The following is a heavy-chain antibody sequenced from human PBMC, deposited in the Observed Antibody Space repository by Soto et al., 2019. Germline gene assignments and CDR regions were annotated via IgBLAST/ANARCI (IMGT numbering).Heavy chain of an antibody. CDR2: ISYDGSNK. D-gene: IGHD2-15*01. CDR3: AKLSRVVVVAATLHAFDI. V-gene: IGHV3-30*18. J-gene: IGHJ3*02. Sequence: QVQLVESGGGVVQPGRSLRLSCAASGFTFSSYGMHWVRQAPGKGLEWVAVISYDGSNKYYADSVKGRFTISRDNSKNTLYLQMNSVRAEDTAVYYCAKLSRVVVVAATLHAFDIWGQGTMVTVSS. CDR1: GFTFSSYG.